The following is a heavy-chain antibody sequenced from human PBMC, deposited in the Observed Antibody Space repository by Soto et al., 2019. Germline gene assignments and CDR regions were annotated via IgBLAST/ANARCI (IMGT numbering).Heavy chain of an antibody. V-gene: IGHV1-69*01. CDR1: GGTFSNYV. Sequence: QVQLVQSGAEVERPGSSVKVSCKASGGTFSNYVINWVRQAPGQGLEWMGGIIPIFGTANYAQKFQGRVTITADEPTTTAYMELSSLRSEDTAVYYCTRAGNSSWYDYWGQGTLVTVSS. J-gene: IGHJ4*02. D-gene: IGHD6-13*01. CDR3: TRAGNSSWYDY. CDR2: IIPIFGTA.